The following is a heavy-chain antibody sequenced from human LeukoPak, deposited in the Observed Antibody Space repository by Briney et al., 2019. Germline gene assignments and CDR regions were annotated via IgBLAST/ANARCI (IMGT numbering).Heavy chain of an antibody. D-gene: IGHD4-17*01. CDR2: ISAYNGNT. V-gene: IGHV1-18*01. CDR1: GYTFTSYG. J-gene: IGHJ3*02. CDR3: ARDFGDYAPRDAFDI. Sequence: GSSVKVSCKASGYTFTSYGISWVRQAPGQGLEWMGWISAYNGNTNYAQKLQGRVTMTTDTSTSTAYMELRSLRSDDTAVYYCARDFGDYAPRDAFDIWGQGTMVTVSS.